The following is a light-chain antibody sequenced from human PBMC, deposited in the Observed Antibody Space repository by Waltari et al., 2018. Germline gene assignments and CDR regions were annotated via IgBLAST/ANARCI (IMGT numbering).Light chain of an antibody. CDR3: QQYGSSPFT. Sequence: EIVLTQSPATLSLSPGERATRPCRASQSVSSSYLAWYQQKPGQAPRLLIYGASSRATGIPDRFSGSGSGTDFTLTISRLEPEDFAVYYCQQYGSSPFTFGPGTKVDIK. J-gene: IGKJ3*01. V-gene: IGKV3-20*01. CDR1: QSVSSSY. CDR2: GAS.